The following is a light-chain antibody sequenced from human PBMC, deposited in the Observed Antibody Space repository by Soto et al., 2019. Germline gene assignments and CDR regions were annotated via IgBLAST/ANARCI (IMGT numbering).Light chain of an antibody. J-gene: IGLJ2*01. CDR3: ATWDSSLRAVL. CDR2: DNN. V-gene: IGLV1-51*01. CDR1: SSNIGNNY. Sequence: QSVLTQPPSVSAAPGQKVTISCSGSSSNIGNNYVFWYQQLPGAAPKLLIYDNNKRPSGIPDRFSGSKSGTSATLDITGLQTGDEADYYCATWDSSLRAVLFGGGTKLTVL.